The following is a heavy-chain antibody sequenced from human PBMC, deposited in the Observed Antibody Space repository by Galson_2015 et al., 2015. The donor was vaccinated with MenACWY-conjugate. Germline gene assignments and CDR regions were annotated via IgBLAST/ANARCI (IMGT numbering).Heavy chain of an antibody. CDR2: IYYSGST. CDR1: GGSISSSSYY. D-gene: IGHD5-18*01. J-gene: IGHJ4*02. V-gene: IGHV4-39*07. CDR3: ARGPAMVIMFPFDY. Sequence: SETLSLTCTVSGGSISSSSYYWGWIRQPPGKGLEWIGSIYYSGSTYYNPSLKSRVTISVDTSKNQFSLKLSSVTAADTAVYYCARGPAMVIMFPFDYWGQGTLVTVSS.